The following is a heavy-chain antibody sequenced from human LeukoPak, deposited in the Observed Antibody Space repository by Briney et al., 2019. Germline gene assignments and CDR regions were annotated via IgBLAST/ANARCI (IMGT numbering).Heavy chain of an antibody. V-gene: IGHV3-53*01. CDR2: FYVGGAT. D-gene: IGHD5-24*01. CDR3: ARGDGYNFFDY. CDR1: GFTFSVYV. Sequence: GGSLRLSCAASGFTFSVYVMSWVRQAPGTGLEWVSVFYVGGATYYADSVKGRFTISRDNSENTLYLQMKGLRAEDTAVYYCARGDGYNFFDYWGQGTLVTVSS. J-gene: IGHJ4*02.